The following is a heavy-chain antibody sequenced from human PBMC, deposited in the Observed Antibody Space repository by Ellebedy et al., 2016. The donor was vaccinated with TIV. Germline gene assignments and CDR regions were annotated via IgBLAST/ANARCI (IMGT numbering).Heavy chain of an antibody. CDR3: ARAYVPLSGVSTNRADAMDV. CDR1: GFTFSNYY. V-gene: IGHV3-11*06. Sequence: GESLKISCAASGFTFSNYYMNWIRQAPGKGLEWVSYIGSNIGASTNYIDSVKGRFTISRDNAENSVYLQMNSLRAEDTAVYYCARAYVPLSGVSTNRADAMDVWGQGTTVTVSS. J-gene: IGHJ6*02. D-gene: IGHD3-10*02. CDR2: IGSNIGAST.